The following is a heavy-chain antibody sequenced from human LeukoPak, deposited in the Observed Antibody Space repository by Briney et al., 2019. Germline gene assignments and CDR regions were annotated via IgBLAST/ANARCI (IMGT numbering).Heavy chain of an antibody. Sequence: SETLSLTCTVSGGSISSSSYFWGWIRQPPGKGLEWIGSFYYSGSTYYNPSLKSRVTISIDTSKNQFSLKLSSVTAADTAVYYCARGPNDILTGYYRTFFDYWGQGALVTVSS. CDR1: GGSISSSSYF. CDR3: ARGPNDILTGYYRTFFDY. CDR2: FYYSGST. J-gene: IGHJ4*02. V-gene: IGHV4-39*07. D-gene: IGHD3-9*01.